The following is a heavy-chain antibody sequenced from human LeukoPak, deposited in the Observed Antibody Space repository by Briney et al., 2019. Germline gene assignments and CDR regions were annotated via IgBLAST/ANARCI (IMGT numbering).Heavy chain of an antibody. CDR3: ARVSSTYGGPYYYYYMDV. CDR1: GGSITSGNYF. J-gene: IGHJ6*03. V-gene: IGHV4-30-4*08. CDR2: IYYSGSS. Sequence: SETLSLTCPVSGGSITSGNYFWSWIRQPPGKGLEWIGYIYYSGSSFYNPSLKSRVTISVDTSKNQFSLKLSSVTAADTAVYYCARVSSTYGGPYYYYYMDVWGEGTTVTVSS. D-gene: IGHD4/OR15-4a*01.